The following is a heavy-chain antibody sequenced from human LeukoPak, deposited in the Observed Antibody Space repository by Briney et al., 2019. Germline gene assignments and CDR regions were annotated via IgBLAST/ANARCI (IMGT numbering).Heavy chain of an antibody. D-gene: IGHD4-11*01. Sequence: GRSLRLSCAASGFTFSSYGMHWVRQAPGKGLEWVAFIRYDGSNKYYADSVKGRFTISRDNSKNTLYLQMNSLRADDTAVYYCAKGGSSYSEMDYWGQGTLVTVSS. CDR1: GFTFSSYG. CDR3: AKGGSSYSEMDY. CDR2: IRYDGSNK. V-gene: IGHV3-30*02. J-gene: IGHJ4*02.